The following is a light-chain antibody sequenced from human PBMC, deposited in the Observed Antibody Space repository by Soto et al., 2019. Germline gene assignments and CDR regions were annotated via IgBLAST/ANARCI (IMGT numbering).Light chain of an antibody. J-gene: IGKJ1*01. CDR3: QQYNSWPPLT. V-gene: IGKV3-15*01. Sequence: EIVMTQSPDTLSVSPGDRATLSCRASQTVSTNLAWYQQKPGQAPRLLIYGASTRATGVPDRFRGSGSRTEFTLTISSLQSEDFAVYYCQQYNSWPPLTFGQGTKVEIK. CDR1: QTVSTN. CDR2: GAS.